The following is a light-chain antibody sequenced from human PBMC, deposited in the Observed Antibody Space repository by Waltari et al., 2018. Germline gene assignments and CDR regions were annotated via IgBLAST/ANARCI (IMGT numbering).Light chain of an antibody. J-gene: IGLJ3*02. CDR2: VNSDGSH. CDR1: SGNSSNI. CDR3: QTGGHGTWV. Sequence: QLVVTQSPSASASLGASVKLTCTLSSGNSSNIIAWLQQQPEKGPRYLMKVNSDGSHSRGDEIPDRFSGSSSGAERHLTISSLQAEDEADYYCQTGGHGTWVFGGGTKLTVL. V-gene: IGLV4-69*01.